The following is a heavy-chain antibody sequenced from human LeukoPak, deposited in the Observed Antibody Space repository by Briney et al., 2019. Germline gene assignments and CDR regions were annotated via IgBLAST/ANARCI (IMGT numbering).Heavy chain of an antibody. J-gene: IGHJ4*02. D-gene: IGHD5-12*01. V-gene: IGHV1-69*05. CDR2: IIPIFGTA. CDR1: GGTFSSYA. CDR3: AGYSGYDPYRFDY. Sequence: SVKVSCKASGGTFSSYAISWVRQAPGQGLEWMGGIIPIFGTANYAQKFQGRVTITTDESTSTAYMELNSLRSEDTAVYYCAGYSGYDPYRFDYWGQGTLVTVSS.